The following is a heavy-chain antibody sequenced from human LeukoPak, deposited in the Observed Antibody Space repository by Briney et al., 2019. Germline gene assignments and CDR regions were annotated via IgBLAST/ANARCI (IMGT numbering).Heavy chain of an antibody. V-gene: IGHV3-33*01. Sequence: GGALRLSCAEPGFTFSSSGMHWVREALGKGLGWVAVIWYDGSNKYYADSVKGRFTISRDNSKNTLYLQMNSLRAEDTAVYYCARDRGSSWYDWGQGTLVTVSS. CDR2: IWYDGSNK. J-gene: IGHJ4*02. CDR3: ARDRGSSWYD. D-gene: IGHD6-13*01. CDR1: GFTFSSSG.